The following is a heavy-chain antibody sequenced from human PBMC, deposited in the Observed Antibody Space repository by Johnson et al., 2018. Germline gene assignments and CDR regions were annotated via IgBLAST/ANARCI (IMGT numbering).Heavy chain of an antibody. J-gene: IGHJ6*03. CDR2: ISGSGGST. Sequence: EVQLLESGGGLVKPGGSLRLSCAASGFTFSSYAMSWVRQAPGKGLEWVSAISGSGGSTYYADSVKGRFTISRDNSKNTLYLQMNSLRAEDTAVYYCATLVVSANIRDSYYSYYMGVWGKGTTVTVSS. CDR1: GFTFSSYA. V-gene: IGHV3-23*01. CDR3: ATLVVSANIRDSYYSYYMGV. D-gene: IGHD2-2*01.